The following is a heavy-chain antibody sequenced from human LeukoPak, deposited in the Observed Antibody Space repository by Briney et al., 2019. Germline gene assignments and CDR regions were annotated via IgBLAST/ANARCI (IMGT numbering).Heavy chain of an antibody. J-gene: IGHJ6*03. V-gene: IGHV3-48*01. CDR1: GFTFSSYS. CDR2: ISSSSSTI. D-gene: IGHD6-6*01. CDR3: ARDHSSSSYYYYYYYMDV. Sequence: GGSLRLSCAASGFTFSSYSMNWVRQAPGKGLEWVSYISSSSSTIYYADSVKGRFTISRDNAKNSLYLQMNSLRAEDTAVYYCARDHSSSSYYYYYYYMDVWGKGTTVTVSS.